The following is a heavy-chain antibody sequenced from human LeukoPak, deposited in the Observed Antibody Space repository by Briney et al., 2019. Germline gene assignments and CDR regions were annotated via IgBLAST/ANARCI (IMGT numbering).Heavy chain of an antibody. D-gene: IGHD2-2*01. CDR3: ARYCSSTSCYAFDY. Sequence: SETLSLTCIVSGGSISSYYWSWIRQPAGKGLEWIGRIYTSGSTNYNPSLKSRVTMSVDTSKNQFSLKLSSVTAADTAVYYCARYCSSTSCYAFDYWGQGTLVTVSS. CDR1: GGSISSYY. J-gene: IGHJ4*02. V-gene: IGHV4-4*07. CDR2: IYTSGST.